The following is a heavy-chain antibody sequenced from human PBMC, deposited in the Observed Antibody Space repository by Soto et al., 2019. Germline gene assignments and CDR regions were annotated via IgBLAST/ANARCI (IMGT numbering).Heavy chain of an antibody. CDR2: IMPIFPTP. D-gene: IGHD5-12*01. V-gene: IGHV1-69*12. J-gene: IGHJ6*02. CDR1: GGTFSTSA. CDR3: ARDKDRLQLGGNYYYIMDV. Sequence: QVQLVQSGAEVKKPGSSVKVSCQASGGTFSTSAISWVRHAPGQGLEWMGGIMPIFPTPDCAQRLQRRVSIPADESTSTAYMELSSLRPEDTAVYYCARDKDRLQLGGNYYYIMDVWGQGTTVTVSS.